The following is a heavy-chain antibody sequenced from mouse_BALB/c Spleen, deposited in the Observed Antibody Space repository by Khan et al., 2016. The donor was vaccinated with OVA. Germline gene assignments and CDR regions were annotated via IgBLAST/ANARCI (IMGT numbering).Heavy chain of an antibody. CDR2: MTYSGST. J-gene: IGHJ3*01. Sequence: EVKLEESGPGLVRPSQSLSLTCTVTGYSITSDYAWNWIRQFPGNKLEWMGYMTYSGSTSYNPSLKSRISITRDTSKNQFFLQLNSVTTEDTATXYCARWFVYWGQGTLVTVSA. CDR1: GYSITSDYA. V-gene: IGHV3-2*02. CDR3: ARWFVY.